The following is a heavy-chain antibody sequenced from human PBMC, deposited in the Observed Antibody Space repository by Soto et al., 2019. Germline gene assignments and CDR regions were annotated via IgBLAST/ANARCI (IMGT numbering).Heavy chain of an antibody. V-gene: IGHV4-31*03. CDR3: AGVAARTEYYFAY. Sequence: SETLSLTCTVSGGSISMGGYYWSGILQHPGKGLEWIGYIYYSGSTYYNPSLKSRVTISVDTSKNQFSLKLSSVTAADTAVYYCAGVAARTEYYFAYWGQGTLVTVSS. CDR1: GGSISMGGYY. D-gene: IGHD6-6*01. CDR2: IYYSGST. J-gene: IGHJ4*02.